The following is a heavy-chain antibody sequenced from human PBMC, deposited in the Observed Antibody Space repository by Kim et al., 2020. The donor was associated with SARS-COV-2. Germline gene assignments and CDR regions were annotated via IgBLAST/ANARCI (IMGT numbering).Heavy chain of an antibody. J-gene: IGHJ6*02. V-gene: IGHV4-59*13. Sequence: SETLSLTCTVSGGSISSYYWSWIRQPPGKGLEWIGYIYYSGSTNYNPSLKSRVTISVDTSKNQFSLKLSSVTAADTAVYYCASLAVAGNNHTSHPDYYYYGMDGLGQGTTVTVSS. CDR2: IYYSGST. CDR1: GGSISSYY. D-gene: IGHD6-19*01. CDR3: ASLAVAGNNHTSHPDYYYYGMDG.